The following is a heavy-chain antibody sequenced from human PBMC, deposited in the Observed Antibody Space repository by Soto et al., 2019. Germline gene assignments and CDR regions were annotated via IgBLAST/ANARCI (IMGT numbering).Heavy chain of an antibody. CDR1: GGSISSSSYY. CDR2: IYYSGST. CDR3: ARHTGQYDFLTGRFDY. D-gene: IGHD3-9*01. V-gene: IGHV4-39*01. Sequence: SETLSLTCTVSGGSISSSSYYWGWIRQPPRKGLECIGSIYYSGSTYYNPSLKSRVTISIDTSKNQFSLKLSSVTAADTAVYYCARHTGQYDFLTGRFDYWGQGTLVTVSS. J-gene: IGHJ4*02.